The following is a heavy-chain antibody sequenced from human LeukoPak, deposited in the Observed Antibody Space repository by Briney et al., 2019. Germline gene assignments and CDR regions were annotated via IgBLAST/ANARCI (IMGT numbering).Heavy chain of an antibody. D-gene: IGHD3-10*01. Sequence: SGGSLRLSCAVSGFTFTDTYMTWIRQAPGKGLESLSYISPSGTDISYADSVKGRFTISRDNAKNSLYLQMNSLRAEDTAVYYCAREGKRISLVRGVITPIGHCNMDVWGKGTTVTVSS. CDR3: AREGKRISLVRGVITPIGHCNMDV. CDR2: ISPSGTDI. J-gene: IGHJ6*03. CDR1: GFTFTDTY. V-gene: IGHV3-11*01.